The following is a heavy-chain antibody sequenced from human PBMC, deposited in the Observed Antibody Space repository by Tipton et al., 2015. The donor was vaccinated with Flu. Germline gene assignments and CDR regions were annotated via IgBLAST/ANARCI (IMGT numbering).Heavy chain of an antibody. Sequence: LRLSCTVSGGSISSSSYYWGWIRQPPGKGLEWIGSIYYSGSTYYNPSLKSRVTISVDTSKNQFSLKLSSVTAADTAVYYCAIALRGSHFGYWGQGTLVTVSS. CDR2: IYYSGST. CDR1: GGSISSSSYY. V-gene: IGHV4-39*07. CDR3: AIALRGSHFGY. D-gene: IGHD1-26*01. J-gene: IGHJ4*02.